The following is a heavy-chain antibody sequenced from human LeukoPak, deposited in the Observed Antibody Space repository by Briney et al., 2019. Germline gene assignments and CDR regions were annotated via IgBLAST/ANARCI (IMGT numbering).Heavy chain of an antibody. CDR1: GYTFTGYY. Sequence: WASVKVSCKASGYTFTGYYMHWVRQAPGQGLEWMGWINPNSGGTNYAQKFQGRVTMTRDTSISTAYMELSRLRSDDTAVYYCARAVGATSGFDCWGQGTLVTVSS. CDR3: ARAVGATSGFDC. V-gene: IGHV1-2*02. J-gene: IGHJ4*02. CDR2: INPNSGGT. D-gene: IGHD1-26*01.